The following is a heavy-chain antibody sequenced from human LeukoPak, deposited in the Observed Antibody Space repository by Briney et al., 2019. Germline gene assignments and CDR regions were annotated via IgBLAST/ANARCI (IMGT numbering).Heavy chain of an antibody. D-gene: IGHD5-18*01. Sequence: ASVKVSCKASGGTFSSYAISWVRQAPGQGLEWMGGIIPIFGTANYAQKFQGRVTITADESTSTAYMELSSLRSEDTAVYYCAGDVGTAMVTPAWGFDAFDIWGQGTMVTVSS. CDR2: IIPIFGTA. CDR1: GGTFSSYA. CDR3: AGDVGTAMVTPAWGFDAFDI. V-gene: IGHV1-69*13. J-gene: IGHJ3*02.